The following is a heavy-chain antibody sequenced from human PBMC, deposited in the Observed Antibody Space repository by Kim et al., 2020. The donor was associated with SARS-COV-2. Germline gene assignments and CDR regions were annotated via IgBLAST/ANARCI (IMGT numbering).Heavy chain of an antibody. CDR3: ARDLHPSYYYYAMDV. D-gene: IGHD4-4*01. CDR1: GFTFSSYA. Sequence: GGSLRLSCAASGFTFSSYAMHWVRQAPGKGLEWVAVISYDGSNKYYADSVKGRFTISRDNSKNTLYLQMNSLRAEDAAVYYCARDLHPSYYYYAMDVWGQGTTVTVSS. CDR2: ISYDGSNK. V-gene: IGHV3-30-3*01. J-gene: IGHJ6*02.